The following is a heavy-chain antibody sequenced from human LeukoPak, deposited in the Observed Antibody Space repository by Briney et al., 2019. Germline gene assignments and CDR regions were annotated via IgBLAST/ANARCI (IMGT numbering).Heavy chain of an antibody. CDR1: GYTFTNYG. V-gene: IGHV1-18*01. CDR3: ARATVGTWLYDYYYYYGMDV. CDR2: ISAYNGNT. Sequence: GASVKVSCKASGYTFTNYGISWVRQAPGQGLEWMGWISAYNGNTNYAQKLQGRVTMTTDTSTSTAYMELRSLRSDDTAVYYCARATVGTWLYDYYYYYGMDVWGQGTTVTVSS. J-gene: IGHJ6*02. D-gene: IGHD5-24*01.